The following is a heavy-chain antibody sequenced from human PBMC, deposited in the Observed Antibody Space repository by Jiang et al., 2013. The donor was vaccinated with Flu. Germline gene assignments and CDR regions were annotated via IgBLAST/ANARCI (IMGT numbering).Heavy chain of an antibody. CDR3: ARDEGGNSYVYWYFDL. J-gene: IGHJ2*01. Sequence: QTLSLTCAISGDSVSSKSAAWSWIRQSPSRGLEWLGRTYYRSKWYNDYAVSVKSRITINPDTSKNQFSLQLNSVTPEDTAVYYCARDEGGNSYVYWYFDLWGRGTLVTVSS. CDR1: GDSVSSKSAA. D-gene: IGHD5-18*01. V-gene: IGHV6-1*01. CDR2: TYYRSKWYN.